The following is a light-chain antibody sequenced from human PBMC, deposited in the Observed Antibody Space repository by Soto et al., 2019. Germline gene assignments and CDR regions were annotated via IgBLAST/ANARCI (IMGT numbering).Light chain of an antibody. V-gene: IGLV2-14*01. Sequence: ALTQPASVSGSPGQSITISCTGTSGDVDAFDYVSWYQQHPGKAPKLMIFEVSDRPSGVSDRFSGSKSGSTASLTISGLQAEDEADYFCTSFTSSSNQVLGNGTKATV. CDR1: SGDVDAFDY. CDR2: EVS. CDR3: TSFTSSSNQV. J-gene: IGLJ1*01.